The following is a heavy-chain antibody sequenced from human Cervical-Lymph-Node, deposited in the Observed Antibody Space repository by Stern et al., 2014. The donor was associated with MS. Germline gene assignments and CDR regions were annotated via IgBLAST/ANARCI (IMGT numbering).Heavy chain of an antibody. D-gene: IGHD4-17*01. CDR1: GDSISSSNW. CDR2: NYHSGHT. J-gene: IGHJ4*02. V-gene: IGHV4/OR15-8*02. CDR3: ARVPDYGDRGLDY. Sequence: VQLVESGPGLVKPSATLSLTCVVSGDSISSSNWWSLVRPPPGEGLGWIGVNYHSGHTHYSLPLKGRVTISIDKSKNPFSIKFSLVTAEDTAVYYCARVPDYGDRGLDYWGQGTLVTVSS.